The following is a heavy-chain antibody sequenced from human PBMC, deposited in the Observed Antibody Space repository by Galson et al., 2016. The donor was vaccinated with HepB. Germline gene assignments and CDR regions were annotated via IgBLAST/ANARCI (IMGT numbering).Heavy chain of an antibody. V-gene: IGHV3-23*01. J-gene: IGHJ4*02. CDR1: GVTFSSCV. Sequence: SLRLSCAASGVTFSSCVMSWVRQAPGRGPEWVSAISGSGGSTYYSDSVKGRFAISRDNSKNTLYLQMNSLRADDTAVYYCAKEDNIAGATTINNWGQGTLVTVAS. D-gene: IGHD1-26*01. CDR3: AKEDNIAGATTINN. CDR2: ISGSGGST.